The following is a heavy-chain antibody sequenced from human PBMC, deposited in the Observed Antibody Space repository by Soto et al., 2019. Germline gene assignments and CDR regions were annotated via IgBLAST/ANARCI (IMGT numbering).Heavy chain of an antibody. Sequence: LRLSCAASGFTFTRYSMNWVRQAPGKGLEWVSSISSTTNYIYYGDSMKGRFTISRDNGKNSLYLEIHSLRAEDTAVYYCARESEDLTSNFDYWGQGTLVTVSS. CDR3: ARESEDLTSNFDY. V-gene: IGHV3-21*06. CDR2: ISSTTNYI. J-gene: IGHJ4*02. CDR1: GFTFTRYS.